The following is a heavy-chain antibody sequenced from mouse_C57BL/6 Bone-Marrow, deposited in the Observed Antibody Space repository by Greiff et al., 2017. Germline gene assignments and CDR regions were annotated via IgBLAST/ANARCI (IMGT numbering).Heavy chain of an antibody. V-gene: IGHV1-81*01. Sequence: QVQLKQSGAELARPGASVKLSCKASGYTFTSYGISWVKQRTGQGLEWIGEIYPRSGNTYYNEKFKGKATLTADKSSSTAYMELRSLTSEDSAVYFCARSDGNYVVAYWGQGTLVTVSA. CDR1: GYTFTSYG. CDR2: IYPRSGNT. J-gene: IGHJ3*01. CDR3: ARSDGNYVVAY. D-gene: IGHD2-1*01.